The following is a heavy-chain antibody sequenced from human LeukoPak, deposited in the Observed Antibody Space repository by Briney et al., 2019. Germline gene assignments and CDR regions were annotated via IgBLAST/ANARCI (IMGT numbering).Heavy chain of an antibody. J-gene: IGHJ4*02. D-gene: IGHD5-18*01. CDR1: GGSISSSSYY. CDR2: IYYSGST. Sequence: SETLSLTCTVSGGSISSSSYYWGWIRQPPGKGLEWIGSIYYSGSTYYNPSLKSRVTISVDTSKNQFSLKLSSVTAADTAVYYCARDRGYSYGYDYWGQGTLVTVSS. V-gene: IGHV4-39*07. CDR3: ARDRGYSYGYDY.